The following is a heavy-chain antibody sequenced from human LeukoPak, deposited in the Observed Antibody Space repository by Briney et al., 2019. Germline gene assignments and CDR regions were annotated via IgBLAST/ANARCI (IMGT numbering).Heavy chain of an antibody. Sequence: NPSETLSLTCTVSGYSISSGYYWGWIRQPPGKGLEWIGFIYYSGSTNYNPSLKSRVTISVDTSKNQFSLKLSSVTAADTAVYYCARPRYSGSSDAFDIWGQGTMVTVSS. CDR2: IYYSGST. D-gene: IGHD1-26*01. CDR1: GYSISSGYY. V-gene: IGHV4-38-2*02. CDR3: ARPRYSGSSDAFDI. J-gene: IGHJ3*02.